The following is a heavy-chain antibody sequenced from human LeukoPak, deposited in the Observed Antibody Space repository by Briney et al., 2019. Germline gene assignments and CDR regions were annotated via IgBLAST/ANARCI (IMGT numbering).Heavy chain of an antibody. Sequence: ASVKVSCKTSGYRFITFGINWVRQAPGQGLEWMGWINPYNGNRYYAKKFQGRFNMTTDTSTSTVYLELQTLTSDDTAVYYCARVTNWNFHINFDYWGQGTLVTVSS. V-gene: IGHV1-18*01. J-gene: IGHJ4*02. D-gene: IGHD1-7*01. CDR2: INPYNGNR. CDR1: GYRFITFG. CDR3: ARVTNWNFHINFDY.